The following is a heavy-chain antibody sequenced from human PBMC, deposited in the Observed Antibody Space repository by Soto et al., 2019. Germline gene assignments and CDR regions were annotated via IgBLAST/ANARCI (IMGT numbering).Heavy chain of an antibody. CDR2: IYYSGSI. V-gene: IGHV4-39*01. CDR1: GDSITSTDYY. CDR3: ARHWRTGYSTVFGVVMGWFDP. J-gene: IGHJ5*02. D-gene: IGHD3-3*01. Sequence: PSETLSLTCTATGDSITSTDYYWGWIRQPPGKGLEWVASIYYSGSIYHNPSLKSRVTISVDTSKNQFSLKVTSVTAADTAVYYCARHWRTGYSTVFGVVMGWFDPWGQGTLVTVSS.